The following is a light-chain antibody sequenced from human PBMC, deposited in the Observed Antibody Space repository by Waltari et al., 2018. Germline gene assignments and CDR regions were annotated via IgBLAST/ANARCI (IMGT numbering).Light chain of an antibody. CDR2: INSDGSH. CDR1: SGHSSHA. CDR3: QTWGTGIQVV. V-gene: IGLV4-69*01. Sequence: QLVLTQSPSASASLGASVKLTCTLSSGHSSHAIAWHQQQPEKGPRFLMKINSDGSHTKGDDSPDRFSGSSPGPGRYLTIAGLQSKDEADYFCQTWGTGIQVVFGGGTKLTVL. J-gene: IGLJ2*01.